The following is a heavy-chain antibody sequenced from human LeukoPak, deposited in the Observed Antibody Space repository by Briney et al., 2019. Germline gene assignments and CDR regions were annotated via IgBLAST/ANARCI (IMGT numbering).Heavy chain of an antibody. CDR2: INHSGST. V-gene: IGHV4-34*01. J-gene: IGHJ4*02. Sequence: SETLSLTCAVYGGSFSGYYWSWIRQPPGKGLEWIGEINHSGSTNYNPSLKSRVTISVDTSKNQFSLKLSSVTAADTAVCYCARRVGYGDYVSKFDYWGQGTLVTVSS. CDR3: ARRVGYGDYVSKFDY. D-gene: IGHD4-17*01. CDR1: GGSFSGYY.